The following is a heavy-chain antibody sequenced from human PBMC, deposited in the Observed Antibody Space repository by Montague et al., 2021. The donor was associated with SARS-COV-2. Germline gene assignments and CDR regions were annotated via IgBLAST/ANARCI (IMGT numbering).Heavy chain of an antibody. J-gene: IGHJ6*02. V-gene: IGHV4-39*07. CDR3: ARGTRITMIVVVQGYGMDV. CDR1: GGSISSSSYY. Sequence: SETLSLTCTVSGGSISSSSYYWGWIRQPPGKGLEWFGSIYYSGSTXYNPSLKSRVTISVDTSKNQFSLKLSSVTAADTAVYYCARGTRITMIVVVQGYGMDVWGQGTTVTVSS. D-gene: IGHD3-22*01. CDR2: IYYSGST.